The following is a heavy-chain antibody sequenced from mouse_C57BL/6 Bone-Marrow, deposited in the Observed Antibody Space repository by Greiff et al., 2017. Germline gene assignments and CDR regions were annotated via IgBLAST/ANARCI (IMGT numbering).Heavy chain of an antibody. V-gene: IGHV1-15*01. D-gene: IGHD2-2*01. CDR3: TLLWLRKYFDV. Sequence: LVESGAELVRPGASVTLSCKASGYTFTDYEMHWVKQTPVHGLEWIGAIDPETGGTAYNQKFKGKAILTADKSSSTAYMELRSLTSEDSAVYYCTLLWLRKYFDVWGTGTTVTVSS. CDR2: IDPETGGT. J-gene: IGHJ1*03. CDR1: GYTFTDYE.